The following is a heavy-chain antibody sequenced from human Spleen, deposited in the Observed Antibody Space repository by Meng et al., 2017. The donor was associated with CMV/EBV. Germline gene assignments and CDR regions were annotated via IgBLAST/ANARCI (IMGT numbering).Heavy chain of an antibody. CDR2: ISSSGSTI. V-gene: IGHV3-11*04. CDR3: ARRNYGNAFDI. D-gene: IGHD1-7*01. J-gene: IGHJ3*02. Sequence: GGSLRLSCAASGFSFSDCYMTWIRQAPGKGLEWLSYISSSGSTIHYADSVKGRFTISRDNIKNSLYLQMNSLRAEDTAVYYCARRNYGNAFDIWGQGTMVTVSS. CDR1: GFSFSDCY.